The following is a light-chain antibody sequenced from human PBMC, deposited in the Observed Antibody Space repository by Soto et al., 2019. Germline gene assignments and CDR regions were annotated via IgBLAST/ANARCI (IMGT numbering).Light chain of an antibody. J-gene: IGKJ2*01. CDR3: QQRSNWPPYT. V-gene: IGKV3-11*01. CDR1: QSVSSY. Sequence: EIVLTQSPATLSLSPGERATLSCRASQSVSSYLAWYQQKPGQAPRLLIYDASNRATGIPARFSGGGSGTDFTLTINSLEPEDFAVYYCQQRSNWPPYTFGQGTKLEIK. CDR2: DAS.